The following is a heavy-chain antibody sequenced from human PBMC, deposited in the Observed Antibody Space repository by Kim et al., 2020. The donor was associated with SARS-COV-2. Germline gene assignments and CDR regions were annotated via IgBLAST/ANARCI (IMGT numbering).Heavy chain of an antibody. CDR3: ARGWMPDD. CDR2: GSLK. J-gene: IGHJ4*02. D-gene: IGHD5-12*01. V-gene: IGHV3-7*04. Sequence: GSLKDYVDSVKGRFTISRDNAKNSLSLLMNSLRPEDTAVYFCARGWMPDDWGQGTLVTVSS.